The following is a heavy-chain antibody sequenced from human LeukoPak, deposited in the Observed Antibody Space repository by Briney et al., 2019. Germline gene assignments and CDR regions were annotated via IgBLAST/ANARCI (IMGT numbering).Heavy chain of an antibody. CDR3: ARRNPTVVTPRYFDY. CDR2: IYYSGST. Sequence: SETPSLTCTVSGGSISSTTYYWGWIRQPPGKGLEWIGNIYYSGSTHYNPSLKSRVTISVDTSKNQFSLKLSSVTAADTAVYYCARRNPTVVTPRYFDYWGQGTLVTVSS. D-gene: IGHD4-23*01. CDR1: GGSISSTTYY. V-gene: IGHV4-39*07. J-gene: IGHJ4*02.